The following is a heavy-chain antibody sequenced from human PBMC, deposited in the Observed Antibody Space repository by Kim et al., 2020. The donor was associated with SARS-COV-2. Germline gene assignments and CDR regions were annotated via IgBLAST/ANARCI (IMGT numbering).Heavy chain of an antibody. V-gene: IGHV5-51*01. CDR3: ARSRAEGVHAFDI. D-gene: IGHD2-2*01. J-gene: IGHJ3*02. Sequence: YSPSFQGQVTISADKSISTAYLRWSSLKASDTAMYYCARSRAEGVHAFDIWGQGTMVTVSS.